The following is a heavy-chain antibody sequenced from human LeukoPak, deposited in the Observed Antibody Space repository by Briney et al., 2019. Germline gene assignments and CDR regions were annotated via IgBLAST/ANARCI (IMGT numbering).Heavy chain of an antibody. CDR3: ARMTTVTV. D-gene: IGHD4-17*01. J-gene: IGHJ4*02. Sequence: SETLSLTCTVSGGSISSYYWGWIRQPPGKGLEWIGYIYNSGTTNYNPSLKSRVTISVDTSKNQFSLKLSSVTAADTAVYYCARMTTVTVWGQGTLVTVSS. CDR1: GGSISSYY. CDR2: IYNSGTT. V-gene: IGHV4-59*08.